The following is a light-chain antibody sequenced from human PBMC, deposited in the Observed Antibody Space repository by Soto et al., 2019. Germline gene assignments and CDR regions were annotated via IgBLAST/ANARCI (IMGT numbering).Light chain of an antibody. CDR2: AAS. V-gene: IGKV1-39*01. J-gene: IGKJ5*01. Sequence: DIQMTQSPSSLSASVGDRVTITCRASQSISSYLNWYQQEPGKAPKLLIYAASRRATGIPDRFSGSGSGTDFTLTISRLEPEDFAVFYCQHYGSSPLITFGRGTRLEIK. CDR3: QHYGSSPLIT. CDR1: QSISSY.